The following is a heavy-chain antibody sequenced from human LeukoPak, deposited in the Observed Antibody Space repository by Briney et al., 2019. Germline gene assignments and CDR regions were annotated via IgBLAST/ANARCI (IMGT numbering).Heavy chain of an antibody. D-gene: IGHD6-19*01. CDR3: ARGWRYSSGNNWFDP. J-gene: IGHJ5*02. V-gene: IGHV4-39*07. CDR2: IYHSGST. Sequence: SETLSLTCTVSGGSISSSSYYWGWIRQPPGKGLEWIGSIYHSGSTYYNPSLKSRVTISVDTSKNQFSLKLSSVTAADTAVYYCARGWRYSSGNNWFDPWGQGTLVTVSS. CDR1: GGSISSSSYY.